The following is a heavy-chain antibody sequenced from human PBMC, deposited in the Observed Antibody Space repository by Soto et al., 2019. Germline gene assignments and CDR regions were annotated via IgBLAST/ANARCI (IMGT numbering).Heavy chain of an antibody. CDR3: ARRAPDGTGHHCFDK. D-gene: IGHD2-8*02. J-gene: IGHJ4*02. CDR2: IYYSGTT. V-gene: IGHV4-39*01. Sequence: PSETLSLTCTVSGGSIRLINHYWDWIRQSPGKGLEWIGTIYYSGTTVYNPSLQSRVTMSVDTSKSQFSLKMTSVNAADTAVYICARRAPDGTGHHCFDKWGRGALVTVSS. CDR1: GGSIRLINHY.